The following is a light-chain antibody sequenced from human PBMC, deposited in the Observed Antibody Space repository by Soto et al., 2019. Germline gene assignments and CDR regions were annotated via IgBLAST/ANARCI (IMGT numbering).Light chain of an antibody. J-gene: IGLJ1*01. CDR3: AAWDDSLNGYV. CDR1: SSNIGSNT. Sequence: QPVLTQPPSASGTPGQRVTISCSGSSSNIGSNTVSWYQQLPGTAPKPLIYSSNQRPSGVPDRFSGSKSGTSASLAISGLQSEDEADYYCAAWDDSLNGYVFGTGTKVTVL. CDR2: SSN. V-gene: IGLV1-44*01.